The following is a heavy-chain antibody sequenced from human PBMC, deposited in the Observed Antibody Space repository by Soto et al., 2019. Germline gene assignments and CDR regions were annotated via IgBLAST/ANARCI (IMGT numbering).Heavy chain of an antibody. CDR1: GFTFSNYW. CDR2: INRDGSVS. D-gene: IGHD2-15*01. CDR3: ARGDCVGGTCSSLAGSFYYYMDD. Sequence: EVQLVESGGGLVQPGGSLRLSCVASGFTFSNYWMYWVRQAPGEGRVWVSRINRDGSVSSYADSVKGRLTIYRDNVKNTLDLQMDSLRDEDKAVYYCARGDCVGGTCSSLAGSFYYYMDDWGKGTRVTVFS. V-gene: IGHV3-74*01. J-gene: IGHJ6*03.